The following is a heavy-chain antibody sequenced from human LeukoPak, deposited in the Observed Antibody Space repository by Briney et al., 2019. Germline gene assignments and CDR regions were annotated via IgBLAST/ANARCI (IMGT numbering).Heavy chain of an antibody. V-gene: IGHV4-61*01. D-gene: IGHD2-2*01. CDR2: IYYSGST. CDR3: AREAVVCSSTSCYYYGMDV. J-gene: IGHJ6*02. Sequence: ETLSLTCTVSGGSVSSGSYYWSWIRXPPGKGLEWIGYIYYSGSTNYNPSLKSRVTISVDTSKNQFSLKLSSVTAADTAVYYCAREAVVCSSTSCYYYGMDVWGQGTTVTVSS. CDR1: GGSVSSGSYY.